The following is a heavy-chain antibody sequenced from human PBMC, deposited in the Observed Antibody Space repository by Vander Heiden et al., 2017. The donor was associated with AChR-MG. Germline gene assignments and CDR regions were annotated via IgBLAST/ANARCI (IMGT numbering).Heavy chain of an antibody. Sequence: EVQLVESGGAVVQPGGSLRLSCAASGFPFDEYTMHWFRQAPGKGLEWVSLITWEGGTTYYADSVRGRFTISRDNNENSLFLQINSLTTEDTALYYCAKEMAYGGGGGAMDAWGQGTTVTVS. CDR1: GFPFDEYT. CDR3: AKEMAYGGGGGAMDA. D-gene: IGHD3-10*01. V-gene: IGHV3-43*01. CDR2: ITWEGGTT. J-gene: IGHJ6*02.